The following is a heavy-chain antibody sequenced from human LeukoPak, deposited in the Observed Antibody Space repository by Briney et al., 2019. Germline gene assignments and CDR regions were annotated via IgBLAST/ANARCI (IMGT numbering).Heavy chain of an antibody. D-gene: IGHD3/OR15-3a*01. CDR2: IDHSGST. CDR1: GGSIINSNW. J-gene: IGHJ4*02. CDR3: ARHFGT. Sequence: SETLSLTCAVSGGSIINSNWWSWVRQPPGKGLEWIGEIDHSGSTSYNPSLKSRVTMSVDRSQNQFSLRLSTVTAADTAVYYCARHFGTWGQGTLVTVSS. V-gene: IGHV4-4*02.